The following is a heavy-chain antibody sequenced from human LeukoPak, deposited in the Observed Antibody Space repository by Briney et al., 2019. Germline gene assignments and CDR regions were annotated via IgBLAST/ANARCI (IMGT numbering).Heavy chain of an antibody. J-gene: IGHJ3*02. D-gene: IGHD2-21*01. CDR3: ARSQPLLDAFYI. CDR1: GYTFTSYG. CDR2: ISAYNGNT. V-gene: IGHV1-18*01. Sequence: ASVKVSCKASGYTFTSYGISWVRQAPGQALEWMGWISAYNGNTNYAQKLQGRVTMTTDTSTSTAYMELRSLRSDDTAVYYCARSQPLLDAFYIWGQGTMVTVSS.